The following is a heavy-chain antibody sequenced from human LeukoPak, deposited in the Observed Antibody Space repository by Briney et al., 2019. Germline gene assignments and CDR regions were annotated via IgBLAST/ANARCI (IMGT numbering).Heavy chain of an antibody. Sequence: SETLSLTCTVSGGSISGSSYYWGWIRQPPGKGLEWIGTIYYSGSTYYNPSLRSRVTISVDTSKTQFSLKLSSVTAADTAVYYCARRLGSSSHFDYWGQGTLVTVSS. CDR2: IYYSGST. J-gene: IGHJ4*02. V-gene: IGHV4-39*01. CDR3: ARRLGSSSHFDY. CDR1: GGSISGSSYY. D-gene: IGHD6-6*01.